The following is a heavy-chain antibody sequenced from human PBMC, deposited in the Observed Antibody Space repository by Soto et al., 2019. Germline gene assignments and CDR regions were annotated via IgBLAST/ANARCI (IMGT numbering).Heavy chain of an antibody. V-gene: IGHV3-9*01. Sequence: EVQLVESWGGLVQPGRSLRLSCAASGFTFDDYAMHWVRPAPGNGLDWVSGISWNSGSIGYADSVKGRFTISRNNPTNPLALQMNRLRATETSSYYCAGSSGYDGDLDYGGQGALVTVSS. D-gene: IGHD5-12*01. CDR1: GFTFDDYA. CDR2: ISWNSGSI. CDR3: AGSSGYDGDLDY. J-gene: IGHJ4*02.